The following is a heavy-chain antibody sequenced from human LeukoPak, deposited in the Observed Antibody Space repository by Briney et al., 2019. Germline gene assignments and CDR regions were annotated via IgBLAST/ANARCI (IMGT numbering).Heavy chain of an antibody. D-gene: IGHD3-10*01. CDR1: GFTFSSYA. J-gene: IGHJ4*02. V-gene: IGHV3-30*04. Sequence: GGSLRLSCAASGFTFSSYAMHWVRQALGKGLEWVAVISYDGSNKYYADSVKGRFTISRDNSKNTLYLQMNSLRAEDTAVYYCARTYYYGSGSPSFFDYWGQGTLVTVSS. CDR3: ARTYYYGSGSPSFFDY. CDR2: ISYDGSNK.